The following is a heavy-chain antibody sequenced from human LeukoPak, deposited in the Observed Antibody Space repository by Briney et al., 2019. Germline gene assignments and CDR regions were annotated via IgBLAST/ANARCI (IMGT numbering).Heavy chain of an antibody. CDR3: AKVSCGGDCFGAFDI. V-gene: IGHV3-23*01. CDR2: ISGSGGST. J-gene: IGHJ3*02. D-gene: IGHD2-21*02. Sequence: PGGSLRLSCAASGFTFSSYAMSWVRQAPGKGLEWVSAISGSGGSTYYADSVKGRFTISRDNSKNTLYLQMNSLRVEDTAVYYCAKVSCGGDCFGAFDIWGQGTMVTVSS. CDR1: GFTFSSYA.